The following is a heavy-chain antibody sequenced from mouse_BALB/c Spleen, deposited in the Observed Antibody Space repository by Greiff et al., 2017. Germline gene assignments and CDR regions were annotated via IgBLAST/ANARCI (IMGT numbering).Heavy chain of an antibody. V-gene: IGHV3-1*02. J-gene: IGHJ2*01. CDR3: ARSGYYGSSPILFDY. Sequence: EVQLQESGPDLVKPSQSLSLTCTVTGYSITSGYSWHWIRQFPGNKLEWMGYIHYSGSTNYNPSLKSRISITRDTSKNQFFLQLNSVTTEDTATYYCARSGYYGSSPILFDYWGQGTTLTVSS. CDR2: IHYSGST. CDR1: GYSITSGYS. D-gene: IGHD1-1*01.